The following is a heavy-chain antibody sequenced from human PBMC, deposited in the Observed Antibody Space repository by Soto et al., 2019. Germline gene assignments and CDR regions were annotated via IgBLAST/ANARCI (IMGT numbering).Heavy chain of an antibody. J-gene: IGHJ6*02. CDR3: ARDSTWIPYYHYGMDV. CDR1: GFSVSSNY. CDR2: IYSGGNT. D-gene: IGHD5-18*01. V-gene: IGHV3-53*01. Sequence: EVQLVESGGGLIQPGGSLRLCCAASGFSVSSNYMSWVRQAPGKGLEWVSVIYSGGNTHYADSVKGRFTISRDNSKNTLYLQMNSLRAEDTAVYYCARDSTWIPYYHYGMDVWGQGTTVTVSS.